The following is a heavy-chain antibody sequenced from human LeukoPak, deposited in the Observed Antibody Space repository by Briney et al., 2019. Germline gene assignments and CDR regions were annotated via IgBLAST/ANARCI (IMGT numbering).Heavy chain of an antibody. CDR3: AGHYDTLTGLAYFDY. CDR1: GGSISSRNYY. CDR2: IYSSGST. J-gene: IGHJ4*02. D-gene: IGHD3-9*01. V-gene: IGHV4-39*07. Sequence: PSETLSLTCTVSGGSISSRNYYWGWIRQTPGKGLEWIGSIYSSGSTYYNPSLKSPFTISVDTSKNQFSLKLSSVTAADTAIYYCAGHYDTLTGLAYFDYWGQGTLVTVSS.